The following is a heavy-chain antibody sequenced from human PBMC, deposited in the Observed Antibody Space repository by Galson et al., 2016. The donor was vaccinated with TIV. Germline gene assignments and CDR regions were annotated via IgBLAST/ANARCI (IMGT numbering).Heavy chain of an antibody. V-gene: IGHV3-30*01. Sequence: SLRLSCAASGFTFGSYGLHWVRQAPNKGPGWVAFISYDGSEKSYADSVKGRFTISRDKSKNTLYLQMNSLRGEDTAVYHCAIVFQSYGMDVWGQGTTVTVSS. CDR3: AIVFQSYGMDV. J-gene: IGHJ6*02. CDR2: ISYDGSEK. CDR1: GFTFGSYG.